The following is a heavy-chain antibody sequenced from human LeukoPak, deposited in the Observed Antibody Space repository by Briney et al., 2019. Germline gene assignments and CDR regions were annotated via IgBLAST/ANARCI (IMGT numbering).Heavy chain of an antibody. D-gene: IGHD3-16*01. J-gene: IGHJ5*02. CDR1: GFIFRNFG. Sequence: GESLRLSCAASGFIFRNFGMSWIRQAPGKGLQWVSHISDVVAHTWYADSVKGRFIISRDNSNNRVFLQMNSVRPEDTALYYCAKDNYGGVYASWGQGTLVTVSS. CDR2: ISDVVAHT. V-gene: IGHV3-23*01. CDR3: AKDNYGGVYAS.